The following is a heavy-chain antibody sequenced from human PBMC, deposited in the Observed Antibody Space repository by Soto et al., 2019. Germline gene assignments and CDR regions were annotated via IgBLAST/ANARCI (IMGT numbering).Heavy chain of an antibody. V-gene: IGHV1-2*02. CDR2: INPNSGGA. D-gene: IGHD2-15*01. CDR1: GYSFTVYY. Sequence: QVQLVQSGAEVKKPGASVKVSCKASGYSFTVYYMHWLRQAPGQGLEWMGWINPNSGGANYAQKFQGRVTMTRDTSINTAYMELSSLRSDDTAVYYCAPEKALGSGKWFDLWGQGTLVTVSS. J-gene: IGHJ5*02. CDR3: APEKALGSGKWFDL.